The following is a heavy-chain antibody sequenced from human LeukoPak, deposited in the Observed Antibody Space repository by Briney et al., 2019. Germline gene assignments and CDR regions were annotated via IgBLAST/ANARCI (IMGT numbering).Heavy chain of an antibody. Sequence: PSETLSLTCTVSGGSISSYYWSWIRQPPGKGQEWIGYIYYSGSTNYNPSLKSRVTISVDTSKNQFSLKLSSVTAADTAVYYCARVEQQLVLDYWGQGTLVTVSS. CDR3: ARVEQQLVLDY. CDR1: GGSISSYY. CDR2: IYYSGST. D-gene: IGHD6-13*01. J-gene: IGHJ4*02. V-gene: IGHV4-59*01.